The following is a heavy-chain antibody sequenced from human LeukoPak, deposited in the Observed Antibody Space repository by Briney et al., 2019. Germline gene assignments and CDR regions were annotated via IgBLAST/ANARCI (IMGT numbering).Heavy chain of an antibody. CDR1: GGSISSYY. V-gene: IGHV4-59*01. D-gene: IGHD3-22*01. CDR3: ARVRSGYYYDSSGYAFDY. J-gene: IGHJ4*02. Sequence: SETLSLTCTVSGGSISSYYWSWIRQPPGKGLEWIGYIYYSGSTNYNPSLKSRVTISVDTSKNRFSLKLSSVTAADTAVYYCARVRSGYYYDSSGYAFDYWGQGTLVTVSS. CDR2: IYYSGST.